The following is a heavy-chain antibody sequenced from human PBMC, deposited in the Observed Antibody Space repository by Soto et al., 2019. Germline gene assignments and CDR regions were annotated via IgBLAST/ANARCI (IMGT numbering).Heavy chain of an antibody. V-gene: IGHV1-8*01. CDR1: GYTFTSYN. J-gene: IGHJ6*03. Sequence: ASVKVSCKASGYTFTSYNMNWVRQATGQGLEWKGWMNPNSGNTGYAQKFQGRVTMTRNTSISTAYMGLSSLRPEDTAVYYCARGCGGDTIFRFFSLYAYYYYHMDVSGKGATV. D-gene: IGHD3-3*01. CDR3: ARGCGGDTIFRFFSLYAYYYYHMDV. CDR2: MNPNSGNT.